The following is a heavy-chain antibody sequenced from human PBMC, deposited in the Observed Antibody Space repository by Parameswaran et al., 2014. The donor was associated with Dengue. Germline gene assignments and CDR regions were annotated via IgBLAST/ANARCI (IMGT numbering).Heavy chain of an antibody. CDR2: IIPILGIA. Sequence: WVRQAPGQGLEWMGRIIPILGIANYAQKFQGRVTITADKSTSTAYMELSSLRSEDTAVYYCASWGVAARLSFDYWGQGTLVTVSS. J-gene: IGHJ4*02. V-gene: IGHV1-69*02. CDR3: ASWGVAARLSFDY. D-gene: IGHD6-6*01.